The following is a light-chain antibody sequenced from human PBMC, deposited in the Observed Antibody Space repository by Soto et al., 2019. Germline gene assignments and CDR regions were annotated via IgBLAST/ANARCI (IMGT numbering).Light chain of an antibody. CDR1: QSVSSNY. CDR2: GAS. CDR3: QQYGGSPPYT. V-gene: IGKV3-20*01. J-gene: IGKJ2*01. Sequence: EIVLTQSPGTLSLSPGERATLSCRASQSVSSNYLVWYQQKPGQTPRLLIYGASRRATGIPDRFSGSGYGTVFTLTISRLEPEDFAVYYCQQYGGSPPYTFGQGTNREIK.